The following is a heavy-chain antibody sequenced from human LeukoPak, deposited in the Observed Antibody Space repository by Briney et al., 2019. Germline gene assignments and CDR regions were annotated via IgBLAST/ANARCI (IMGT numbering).Heavy chain of an antibody. J-gene: IGHJ1*01. CDR3: AGSTVTRLAEYFQH. CDR2: IIPIFGTA. V-gene: IGHV1-69*01. Sequence: SVKVSCKASGGTFSSYAISWVRQAPGQGLEWMGGIIPIFGTANCAQKFQGRVTITADESTSTAYMELSSLRSEDTAVYYCAGSTVTRLAEYFQHWGQGTLVTVSS. D-gene: IGHD4-17*01. CDR1: GGTFSSYA.